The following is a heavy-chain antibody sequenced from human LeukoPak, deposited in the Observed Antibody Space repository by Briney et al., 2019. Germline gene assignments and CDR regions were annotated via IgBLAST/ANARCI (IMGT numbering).Heavy chain of an antibody. Sequence: PSETLSLTCTFSGGSLSSSRYYWGWIRQPPGKGLEWIGSIYYSGSTYYNPYLKSRVTISVDTSKNQFYLKLSCVTAADTAVYYSARGFIAVSLDYSEYWGQGTLVTVS. CDR2: IYYSGST. D-gene: IGHD6-19*01. CDR3: ARGFIAVSLDYSEY. J-gene: IGHJ4*02. CDR1: GGSLSSSRYY. V-gene: IGHV4-39*01.